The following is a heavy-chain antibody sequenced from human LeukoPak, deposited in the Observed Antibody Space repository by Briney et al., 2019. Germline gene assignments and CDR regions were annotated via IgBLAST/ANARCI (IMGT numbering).Heavy chain of an antibody. CDR2: MWYDGSNK. CDR3: AREDTSLVIAY. D-gene: IGHD5-18*01. Sequence: GGSLRLSCAASGFTFNTYGMNWVRQAPGKGLEWVAVMWYDGSNKYYTDSVKGRFTISRDNSKNTLYLQMNSLRAEDTAVYYCAREDTSLVIAYWGQGTLVTVSS. CDR1: GFTFNTYG. V-gene: IGHV3-33*01. J-gene: IGHJ4*02.